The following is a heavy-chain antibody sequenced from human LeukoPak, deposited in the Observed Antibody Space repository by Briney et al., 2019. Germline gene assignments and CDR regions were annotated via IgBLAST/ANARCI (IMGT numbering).Heavy chain of an antibody. D-gene: IGHD1-14*01. CDR3: ARVNRRANAFDI. CDR2: MNSNSGNT. Sequence: ASVKVSCKASGYTFTSYDINWVRQATGQGLEWMGWMNSNSGNTGYAQKFQGRVTMTRNTSISTAYMELSSLRSEDTAVYYCARVNRRANAFDIWGQGTMVTVSS. J-gene: IGHJ3*02. CDR1: GYTFTSYD. V-gene: IGHV1-8*01.